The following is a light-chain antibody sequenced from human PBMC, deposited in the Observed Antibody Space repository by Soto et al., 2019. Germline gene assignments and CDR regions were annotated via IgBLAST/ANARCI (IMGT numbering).Light chain of an antibody. CDR3: HHYGNSLWT. CDR1: ESVSSSF. V-gene: IGKV3-20*01. J-gene: IGKJ1*01. CDR2: RTS. Sequence: EVVLTQSPGTLSLSPGERATLSCRASESVSSSFLTWYQQKPGQAPRLLIYRTSHRVTGIPDRFSGSGSGTYFTLTISRLEPEDFAVYFCHHYGNSLWTFVQGTKVEIK.